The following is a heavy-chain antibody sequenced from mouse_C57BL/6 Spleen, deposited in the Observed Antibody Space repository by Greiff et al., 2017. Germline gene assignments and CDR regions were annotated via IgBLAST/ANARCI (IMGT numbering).Heavy chain of an antibody. CDR1: GYSFTGYY. Sequence: VHVKQSGPELVKPGASVKISCKASGYSFTGYYMNWVKQSPEKSLEWIGEINPSTGGTTYNQKFKAKATLTVDKSSSTAYMQLKSLTSEDSAVYYCARSKFITTAYYYAMDYWGQGTSVTVSS. D-gene: IGHD1-1*01. V-gene: IGHV1-42*01. CDR2: INPSTGGT. J-gene: IGHJ4*01. CDR3: ARSKFITTAYYYAMDY.